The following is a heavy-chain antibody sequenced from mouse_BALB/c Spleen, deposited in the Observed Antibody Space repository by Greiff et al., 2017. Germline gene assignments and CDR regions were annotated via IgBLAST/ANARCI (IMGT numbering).Heavy chain of an antibody. J-gene: IGHJ4*01. Sequence: EVKLMESGGGLVQPGGSLKLSCAASGFTFSSYGMSWVRQTPDKRLELVATINSNGGSTYYPDSVKGRFTISRDNAKNTLYLQMSSLKSEDTAMYYCAREAGLRGYAMDYWGQGTSVTVSS. CDR3: AREAGLRGYAMDY. V-gene: IGHV5-6-3*01. CDR1: GFTFSSYG. D-gene: IGHD2-4*01. CDR2: INSNGGST.